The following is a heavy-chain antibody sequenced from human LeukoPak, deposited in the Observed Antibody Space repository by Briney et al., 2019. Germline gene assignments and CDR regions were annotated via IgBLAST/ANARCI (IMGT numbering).Heavy chain of an antibody. V-gene: IGHV3-74*03. CDR3: ARGNYLGVDV. CDR1: GFTFSAYW. Sequence: GGSLRLSCVASGFTFSAYWVHCVRQAPGKGLVWVSRTNNDGSVTTYAGSVKGRFTISRDNVQQTLYLQMSSLRPEDTAVYYCARGNYLGVDVWGQGTTVTVSS. J-gene: IGHJ6*02. CDR2: TNNDGSVT.